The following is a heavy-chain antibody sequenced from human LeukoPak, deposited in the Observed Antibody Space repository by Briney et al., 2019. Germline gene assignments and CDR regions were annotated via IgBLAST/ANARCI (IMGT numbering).Heavy chain of an antibody. Sequence: GGSLRLSCAASGFTINSNAMSWVRQAPGKGLEWVSGISGSSGSTYYADSVKGRFTISRDISENTLYLQMNSLRAEDTAVYYCARDLSNYYGSGSSLWDYGMDVWGQGTTVTVSS. CDR3: ARDLSNYYGSGSSLWDYGMDV. CDR1: GFTINSNA. J-gene: IGHJ6*02. CDR2: ISGSSGST. D-gene: IGHD3-10*01. V-gene: IGHV3-23*01.